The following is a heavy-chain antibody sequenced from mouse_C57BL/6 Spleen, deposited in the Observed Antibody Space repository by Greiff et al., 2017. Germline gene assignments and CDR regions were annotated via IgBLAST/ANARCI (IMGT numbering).Heavy chain of an antibody. CDR3: VYSGSSYGY. Sequence: EVQLVESGPGLVQPSQSLSLTCSVTGYSITSGYYWNWLRQFPGKKLEWMGYISYDGSNNYNPAPTNRICIARDSSNSLFFLKLHSVTTEDTATSYFVYSGSSYGYWGQGTTLTVSS. CDR2: ISYDGSN. CDR1: GYSITSGYY. D-gene: IGHD1-1*01. J-gene: IGHJ2*01. V-gene: IGHV3-6*01.